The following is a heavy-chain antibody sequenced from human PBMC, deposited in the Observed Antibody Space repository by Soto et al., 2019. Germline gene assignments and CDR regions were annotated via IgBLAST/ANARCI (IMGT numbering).Heavy chain of an antibody. J-gene: IGHJ6*02. CDR1: GFTFSSYG. CDR2: IWYDGSNK. Sequence: GGSLRLSCAASGFTFSSYGMHWVRQAPGKGLEWVAVIWYDGSNKYYADSVKGRFTISRDNSKNTLYLQMNSLRAEDTAVYYCARLGCDGGCYYYGMDVWGQGTTVTVSS. CDR3: ARLGCDGGCYYYGMDV. D-gene: IGHD3-16*01. V-gene: IGHV3-33*01.